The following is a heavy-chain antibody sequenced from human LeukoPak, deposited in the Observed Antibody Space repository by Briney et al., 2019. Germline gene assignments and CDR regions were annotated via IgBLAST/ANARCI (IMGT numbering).Heavy chain of an antibody. J-gene: IGHJ4*02. Sequence: ASVKVSCKTSGYTFTNYGVTWVRQAPGQGLEWMGWVSGHNGNTNYVQKVQDRVTMTTDTSTSTAYMELRSLRSDDTAVYYCARTYKISTGFSTACDSWGQGTLITVSS. CDR1: GYTFTNYG. V-gene: IGHV1-18*01. D-gene: IGHD3-9*01. CDR2: VSGHNGNT. CDR3: ARTYKISTGFSTACDS.